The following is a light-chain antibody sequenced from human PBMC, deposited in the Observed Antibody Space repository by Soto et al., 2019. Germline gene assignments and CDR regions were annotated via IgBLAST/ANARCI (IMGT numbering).Light chain of an antibody. CDR1: SSDVGGYNY. CDR3: SSYSSTSTICV. CDR2: EVT. J-gene: IGLJ1*01. Sequence: QSVLTQPASVSGSPGQSITISCTGTSSDVGGYNYVSWYQQHPGKAPKLMIYEVTNRPSGVSNRFSGSKSGNRASLTISGLQAEDEADYYCSSYSSTSTICVLGSGTKVTV. V-gene: IGLV2-14*01.